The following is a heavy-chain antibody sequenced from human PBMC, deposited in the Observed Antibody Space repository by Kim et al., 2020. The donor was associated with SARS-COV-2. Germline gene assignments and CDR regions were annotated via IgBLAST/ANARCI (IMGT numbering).Heavy chain of an antibody. D-gene: IGHD3-10*02. CDR1: GLTFRNYA. CDR3: SNGKRVYGEISHDY. V-gene: IGHV3-23*01. J-gene: IGHJ4*02. Sequence: GGSLRLSCTVSGLTFRNYAMSWVRRAPGKGLQWVSAINGGGDKEYYVDFVKGRFSVSRDNSRNTMYLQMNYLTADDTATYYCSNGKRVYGEISHDYWGQGTLVTVSS. CDR2: INGGGDKE.